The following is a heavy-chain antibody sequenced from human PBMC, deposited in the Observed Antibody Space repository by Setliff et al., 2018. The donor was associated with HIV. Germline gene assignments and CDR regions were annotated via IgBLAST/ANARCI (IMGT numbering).Heavy chain of an antibody. V-gene: IGHV7-4-1*02. J-gene: IGHJ6*03. D-gene: IGHD3-10*01. CDR2: INTNTGNP. CDR3: AIQLLWFGESGLHMDV. Sequence: ASVKVSCKASGYTFRHYAMTWVRQAPGQGLEWMGWINTNTGNPTYAQGFTGRFVFSLDTSVSTAYLQISSLKAEDTAIYYCAIQLLWFGESGLHMDVWGKGTTVTVSS. CDR1: GYTFRHYA.